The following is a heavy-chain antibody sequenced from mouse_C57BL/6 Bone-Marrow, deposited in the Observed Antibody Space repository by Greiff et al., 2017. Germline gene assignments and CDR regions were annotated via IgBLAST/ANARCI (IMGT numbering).Heavy chain of an antibody. V-gene: IGHV5-17*01. CDR1: GFTFSDYG. CDR2: ISSGSSTI. Sequence: EVKLMESGGGLVKPGGSLKLSCAASGFTFSDYGMHWVRQAPEQGLEWVAYISSGSSTIYYADTVKGRFTISRDNAKNTLFLQMTSLRSEDTAMYYCAGGLRRLGYYAMDYWGQGTSVTVSS. CDR3: AGGLRRLGYYAMDY. J-gene: IGHJ4*01. D-gene: IGHD2-4*01.